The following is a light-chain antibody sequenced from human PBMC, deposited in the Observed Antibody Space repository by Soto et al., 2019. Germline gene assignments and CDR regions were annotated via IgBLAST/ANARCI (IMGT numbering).Light chain of an antibody. CDR2: DAS. CDR1: QDISNY. Sequence: DIQMTQSPSSLSASVGDRVTITCQASQDISNYLNWYQQKPGKAPKLLIYDASNLETGVPSRFSGSGSGTDFTLTISSLRPEDIATYYCQQYDNLPFFGGGTKVEIK. J-gene: IGKJ4*01. CDR3: QQYDNLPF. V-gene: IGKV1-33*01.